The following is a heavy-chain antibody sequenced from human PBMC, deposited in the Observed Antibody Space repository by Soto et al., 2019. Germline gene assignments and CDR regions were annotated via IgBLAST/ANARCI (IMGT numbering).Heavy chain of an antibody. J-gene: IGHJ3*02. CDR1: GGTFSSYA. CDR2: IIPIFGTA. V-gene: IGHV1-69*06. D-gene: IGHD5-12*01. CDR3: ARERLVEMATIRAFDI. Sequence: SVKVSCKASGGTFSSYAISWVRQAPGQGLEWMGGIIPIFGTANYAQKFQGRVTITADKSTSTAYMELSSLRSEDTAVYYCARERLVEMATIRAFDIWGQGTMVTV.